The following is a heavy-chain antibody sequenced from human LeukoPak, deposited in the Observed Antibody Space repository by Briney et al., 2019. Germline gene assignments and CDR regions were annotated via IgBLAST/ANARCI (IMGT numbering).Heavy chain of an antibody. CDR1: GDSANSGAYY. CDR3: AREIVAGLGVSFDI. CDR2: IYPLETT. J-gene: IGHJ3*02. D-gene: IGHD6-19*01. Sequence: PSETLSLTCTVSGDSANSGAYYWSWLRQPAGKEPEWIGRIYPLETTNYNPSLKSRVAISVDTSKNQFSLKLSSVTAADTAVYYCAREIVAGLGVSFDIWGQGTMVTVSS. V-gene: IGHV4-61*02.